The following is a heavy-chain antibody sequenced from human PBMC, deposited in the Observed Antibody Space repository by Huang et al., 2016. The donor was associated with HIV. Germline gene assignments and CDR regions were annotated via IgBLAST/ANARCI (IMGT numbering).Heavy chain of an antibody. D-gene: IGHD1-26*01. CDR2: VNAYSGYT. V-gene: IGHV1-18*01. CDR1: GYTFSIYG. CDR3: ARVPSYHFSDY. J-gene: IGHJ4*02. Sequence: QIQLVQSGPEVKKPGASVKVSCKASGYTFSIYGIRWVRQAPGQGPEWMGWVNAYSGYTNYSQKFQGRVTMTADTSASTAYMDLRSLTSDDTAVYYCARVPSYHFSDYWGQGTLVTVSS.